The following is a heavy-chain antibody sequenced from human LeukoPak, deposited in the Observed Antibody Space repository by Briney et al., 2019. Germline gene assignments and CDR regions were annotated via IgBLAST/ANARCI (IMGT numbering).Heavy chain of an antibody. J-gene: IGHJ2*01. CDR3: ARDVFSYWYFDL. D-gene: IGHD5/OR15-5a*01. Sequence: GGSLRLSCAASGFTFSNVWMNWVRQAPGKGLEWVSSISSRSSYMYYADSLKGRFTISRDNAKNSLYLQMNSLRAEDTAVYYCARDVFSYWYFDLWGRGTLVTVSS. CDR1: GFTFSNVW. CDR2: ISSRSSYM. V-gene: IGHV3-21*01.